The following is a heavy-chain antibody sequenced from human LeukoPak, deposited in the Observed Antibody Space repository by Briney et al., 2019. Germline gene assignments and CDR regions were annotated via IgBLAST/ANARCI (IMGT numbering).Heavy chain of an antibody. CDR1: GYTLTELS. D-gene: IGHD3-9*01. CDR3: ATASRGTRYFDWLGY. Sequence: ASVKVSCKVSGYTLTELSMHWVRQAPGKGLEWMGGFDPEDGETIYAQKFQGRVTMTEDTSTDTAYMELSSPRSEDTAVYYCATASRGTRYFDWLGYWGQGTLVTVSS. V-gene: IGHV1-24*01. J-gene: IGHJ4*02. CDR2: FDPEDGET.